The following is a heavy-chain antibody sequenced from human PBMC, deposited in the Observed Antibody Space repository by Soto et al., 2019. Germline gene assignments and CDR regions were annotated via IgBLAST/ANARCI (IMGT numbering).Heavy chain of an antibody. CDR2: ISYDGSNK. J-gene: IGHJ6*02. V-gene: IGHV3-30*03. CDR3: ARDQYSYGYGLDV. CDR1: GFTFSSYG. Sequence: GGSLRLSCAASGFTFSSYGMHWVRQAPGKGLEWVAVISYDGSNKYYADSVKGRFTISRDNSKNTLYLQMNSLRAEDTAVYYCARDQYSYGYGLDVWGQGTTVTVSS. D-gene: IGHD5-18*01.